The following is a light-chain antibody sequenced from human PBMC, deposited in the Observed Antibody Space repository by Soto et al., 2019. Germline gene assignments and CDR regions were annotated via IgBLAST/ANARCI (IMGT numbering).Light chain of an antibody. CDR2: AAS. V-gene: IGKV1-39*01. CDR1: QTSSNY. Sequence: DIQMTQSPSSLSASLGYRVTITCRASQTSSNYLNWYQQQPGKAPKLLIYAASSLQSGVPSRFSGSGSGTDFTLTISSLQPEDFATYYCQQCYSSPLTFGGGTKVDIK. CDR3: QQCYSSPLT. J-gene: IGKJ4*01.